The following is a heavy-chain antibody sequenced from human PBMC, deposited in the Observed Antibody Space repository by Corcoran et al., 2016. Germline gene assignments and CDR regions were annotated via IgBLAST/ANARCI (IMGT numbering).Heavy chain of an antibody. CDR1: GFTFSTFG. J-gene: IGHJ4*02. Sequence: QVQLVESGGGVVQPGGSLRLSCAASGFTFSTFGMHWVRQAPGKGLEWLAVIWFDGINKYYADSVRGRFTISRDNSENTMFLQMNSLRAEDTAVYYCARANNHDTADSFDYLGQGTLVTVSS. CDR2: IWFDGINK. D-gene: IGHD2-21*02. V-gene: IGHV3-33*01. CDR3: ARANNHDTADSFDY.